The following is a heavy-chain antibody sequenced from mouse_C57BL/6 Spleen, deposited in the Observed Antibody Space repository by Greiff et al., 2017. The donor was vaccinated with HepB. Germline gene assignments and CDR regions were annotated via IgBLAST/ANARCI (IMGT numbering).Heavy chain of an antibody. CDR3: AARHYGSSYVGYFDV. CDR1: GYTFTSYW. D-gene: IGHD1-1*01. CDR2: IDPSDSYT. J-gene: IGHJ1*03. Sequence: QVQLQQPGAELVKPGASVKLSCKASGYTFTSYWMQWVKQRPGQGLEWIGEIDPSDSYTNYNQKFKGKATLTVDTSSSTAYMQLSSLTSEDSAVYYCAARHYGSSYVGYFDVWGTGTTITVSS. V-gene: IGHV1-50*01.